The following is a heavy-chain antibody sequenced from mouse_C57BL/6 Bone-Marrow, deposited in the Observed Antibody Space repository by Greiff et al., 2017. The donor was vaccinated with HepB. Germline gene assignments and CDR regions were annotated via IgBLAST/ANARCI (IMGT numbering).Heavy chain of an antibody. J-gene: IGHJ4*01. Sequence: EVQLQQSGPELVKPGASVKIPCKASGYTFTDYNMDWVKQSHGKSLEWIGDINPNNGGTIYNQKFKGKATLTVDKSSSTAYMELRSLTSEDTAVYYCARMRGYDYDRDIYYAMDYWGQGTSVTVSS. CDR3: ARMRGYDYDRDIYYAMDY. CDR2: INPNNGGT. D-gene: IGHD2-4*01. CDR1: GYTFTDYN. V-gene: IGHV1-18*01.